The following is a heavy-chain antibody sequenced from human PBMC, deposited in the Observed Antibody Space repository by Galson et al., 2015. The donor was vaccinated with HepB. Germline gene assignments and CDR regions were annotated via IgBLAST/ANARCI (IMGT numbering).Heavy chain of an antibody. CDR3: AAGFTWIQPVYGMDV. CDR1: GFTFTSSA. J-gene: IGHJ6*02. V-gene: IGHV1-58*01. CDR2: IVVGSGNT. Sequence: SVKVSCKASGFTFTSSAVQWVRQARGQRLEWIGWIVVGSGNTNYAQKFQERVTITRDMSTSTAYMELSSLRSEDTAVYYCAAGFTWIQPVYGMDVWGQGTTVTVSS. D-gene: IGHD5-18*01.